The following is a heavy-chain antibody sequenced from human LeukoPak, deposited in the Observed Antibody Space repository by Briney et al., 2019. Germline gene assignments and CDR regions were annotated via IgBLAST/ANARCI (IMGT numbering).Heavy chain of an antibody. CDR2: IIPIFGTA. CDR3: ASGGYGSGSYYKTFYYYGMDV. D-gene: IGHD3-10*01. J-gene: IGHJ6*04. V-gene: IGHV1-69*06. CDR1: GGTFSSYA. Sequence: GPSVKVSCKASGGTFSSYAISWVRQAPGQGLEWMGGIIPIFGTANYAQKFQGRVTITADKSTSTAYMELSSLRSEDTAVYYCASGGYGSGSYYKTFYYYGMDVWGKGTTVTVSS.